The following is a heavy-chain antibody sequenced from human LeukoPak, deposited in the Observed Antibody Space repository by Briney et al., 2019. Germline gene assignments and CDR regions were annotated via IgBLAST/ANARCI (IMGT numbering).Heavy chain of an antibody. V-gene: IGHV4-59*08. J-gene: IGHJ4*02. D-gene: IGHD2-15*01. Sequence: KSSETLSLTCTVSGGSISSYYWSWIRQPAGKGLEWIGYIYYSGSTNYNPSLKSRVTMSVDTSKNQFSLKLSSVTALDTAVYYCARTYCSGGSCYLDYWGQGTLVTVSS. CDR2: IYYSGST. CDR3: ARTYCSGGSCYLDY. CDR1: GGSISSYY.